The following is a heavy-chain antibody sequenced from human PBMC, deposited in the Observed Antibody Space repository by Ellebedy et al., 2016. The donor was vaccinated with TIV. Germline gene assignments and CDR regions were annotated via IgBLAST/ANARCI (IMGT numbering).Heavy chain of an antibody. CDR1: GFTFSRHG. V-gene: IGHV3-30*18. CDR2: TSADGDNR. D-gene: IGHD1-14*01. Sequence: GESLKISCAASGFTFSRHGMHWVRQAPGKGLEWVAVTSADGDNRNYADSVKGRFTITRDNSKNKLFLQMNSLRTEDTAVYYCAKWASVVGTTDYWGQGTPVTVFS. CDR3: AKWASVVGTTDY. J-gene: IGHJ4*02.